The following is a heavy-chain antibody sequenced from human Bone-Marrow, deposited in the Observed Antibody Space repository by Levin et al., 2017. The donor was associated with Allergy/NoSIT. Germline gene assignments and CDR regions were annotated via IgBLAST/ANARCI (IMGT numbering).Heavy chain of an antibody. CDR2: IWPDDSDT. D-gene: IGHD6-19*01. J-gene: IGHJ4*02. CDR3: ARQGKGGWRVTDY. V-gene: IGHV5-51*01. CDR1: GYSFTNYW. Sequence: PGGSLRLSCKASGYSFTNYWIGWVRQMPGKGLEWMGVIWPDDSDTKYSPSFQGLVTISADRSINTAYLQWSSLKASDTALYYCARQGKGGWRVTDYWGQGTLVTVSS.